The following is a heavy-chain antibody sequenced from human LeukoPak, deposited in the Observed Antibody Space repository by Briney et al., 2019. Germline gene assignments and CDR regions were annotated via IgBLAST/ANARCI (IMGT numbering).Heavy chain of an antibody. CDR3: ARVSYVEWELLFHFDY. V-gene: IGHV4-39*07. CDR2: IYYSGST. J-gene: IGHJ4*02. CDR1: GGSISSSSYY. Sequence: SETLSLTCTVSGGSISSSSYYWGWIRQPPGKGLEWIGSIYYSGSTYYNPSLKSRVTISVDTSKNQFSLKLSSVTAADTAVYYCARVSYVEWELLFHFDYWGQGTLVTVSS. D-gene: IGHD1-26*01.